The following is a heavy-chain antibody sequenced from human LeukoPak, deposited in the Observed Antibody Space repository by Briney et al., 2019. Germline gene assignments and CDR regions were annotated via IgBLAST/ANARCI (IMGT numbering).Heavy chain of an antibody. D-gene: IGHD5-18*01. CDR2: ISYDGSNK. V-gene: IGHV3-30*18. CDR1: GFTFSSYG. J-gene: IGHJ3*02. Sequence: GSLRLSCAASGFTFSSYGMHWVRRAPGKGLEWVAVISYDGSNKYYADSVKGRFTISRDNSKNTLYLQMSSLRAEDTAVYYCAKDSGYTYVHAFDIWGQGTMVTVSS. CDR3: AKDSGYTYVHAFDI.